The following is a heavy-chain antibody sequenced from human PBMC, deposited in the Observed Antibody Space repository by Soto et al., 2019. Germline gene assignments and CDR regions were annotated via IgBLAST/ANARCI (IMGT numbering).Heavy chain of an antibody. Sequence: GASVKVSCKASGYTFTGYYMHWLRQAPGQGLEWMGWINPNSGGTNYAQKFQGWVTMTRDTSISTAYMELSRLRSDDTAVYYCARETAMVQIDYWGQGTLVTVSS. CDR1: GYTFTGYY. CDR3: ARETAMVQIDY. CDR2: INPNSGGT. V-gene: IGHV1-2*04. D-gene: IGHD5-18*01. J-gene: IGHJ4*02.